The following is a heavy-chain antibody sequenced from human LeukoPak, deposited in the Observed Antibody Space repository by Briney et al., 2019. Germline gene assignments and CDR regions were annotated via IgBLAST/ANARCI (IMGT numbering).Heavy chain of an antibody. CDR3: ARDRRDYGDSRGAFDI. D-gene: IGHD4-17*01. V-gene: IGHV4-59*01. CDR1: GGSMSSYY. Sequence: SSETLSLTCTVSGGSMSSYYWSWIRQSPGKGLEWIAYIYYSGCTNYNPSLKSRVTISVDTSKNQFSLKLSSVTVADTAVYYCARDRRDYGDSRGAFDIWGQGTMVTVSS. CDR2: IYYSGCT. J-gene: IGHJ3*02.